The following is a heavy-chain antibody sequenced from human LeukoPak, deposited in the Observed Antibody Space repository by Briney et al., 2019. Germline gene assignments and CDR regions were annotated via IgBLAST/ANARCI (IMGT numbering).Heavy chain of an antibody. CDR2: INPNSGGT. CDR1: GYAFTLSY. CDR3: VQMTTVTKCAFDI. Sequence: GASVKVSCKASGYAFTLSYMHWLGQAPGQGLEWMGWINPNSGGTNYAQKFQGRVTMTRDTSISTAYVEQSRLRSDDTAVYYCVQMTTVTKCAFDIWGQGTMVTVSS. D-gene: IGHD4-17*01. J-gene: IGHJ3*02. V-gene: IGHV1-2*02.